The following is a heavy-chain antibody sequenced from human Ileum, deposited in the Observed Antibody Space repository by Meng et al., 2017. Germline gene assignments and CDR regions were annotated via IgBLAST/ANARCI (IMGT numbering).Heavy chain of an antibody. V-gene: IGHV3-30*03. D-gene: IGHD3-22*01. CDR3: AREFHSSGYAGTFDV. CDR2: ISSDGSNR. Sequence: GGSLRLSCVASGLTFTNTHMHWVRQAPGKGLEWVGLISSDGSNRNYVDSVKGRFTFSRDNSRDTMFLEMNDVRAEDTAVYFCAREFHSSGYAGTFDVLGQGTMVTVSS. J-gene: IGHJ3*01. CDR1: GLTFTNTH.